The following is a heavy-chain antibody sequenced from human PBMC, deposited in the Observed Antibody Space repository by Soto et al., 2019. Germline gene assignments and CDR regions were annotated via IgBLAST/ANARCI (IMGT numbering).Heavy chain of an antibody. D-gene: IGHD5-18*01. CDR1: GFSLTSRPVG. CDR3: AHRGYMNGNWDQGYLDN. J-gene: IGHJ4*02. Sequence: QITLKESGPTRVKPTQTLTLTCSFSGFSLTSRPVGVAWIRQPPGKALEWLAVIYWDDDKRYSPSLKSRLTIAEDTCKNQVVLTMAYMDPVDTATYFCAHRGYMNGNWDQGYLDNWGQGILVTVSS. CDR2: IYWDDDK. V-gene: IGHV2-5*02.